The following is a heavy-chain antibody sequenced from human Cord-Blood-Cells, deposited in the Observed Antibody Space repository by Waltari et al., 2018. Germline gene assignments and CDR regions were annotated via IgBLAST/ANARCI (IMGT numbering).Heavy chain of an antibody. D-gene: IGHD5-18*01. CDR1: GGSFSGYY. J-gene: IGHJ4*02. CDR3: ARGLGGYSYGYFDY. V-gene: IGHV4-34*01. CDR2: INHSGST. Sequence: QVQLQQWGAGLLKSSETLSLTCAVYGGSFSGYYWSWIRQPPGKGLEWIGEINHSGSTNYNPSLKSRVTISVDTSKNQFSLKLSSVTAADTAVYYCARGLGGYSYGYFDYWGQGTLVTVSS.